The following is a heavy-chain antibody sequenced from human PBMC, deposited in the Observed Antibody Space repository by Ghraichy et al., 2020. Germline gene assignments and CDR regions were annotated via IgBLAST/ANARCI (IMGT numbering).Heavy chain of an antibody. Sequence: GSLRLSCAASGFTFSSYAMSWVRQAPGKGLEWVSAISGSGGSTYYADSVKGRFTISRDNSKNTLYLQMNSLRAEDTAVYYCASEVVPAAIRDYYYYGMDVWGQGTTVTVSS. V-gene: IGHV3-23*01. CDR3: ASEVVPAAIRDYYYYGMDV. CDR1: GFTFSSYA. J-gene: IGHJ6*02. CDR2: ISGSGGST. D-gene: IGHD2-2*02.